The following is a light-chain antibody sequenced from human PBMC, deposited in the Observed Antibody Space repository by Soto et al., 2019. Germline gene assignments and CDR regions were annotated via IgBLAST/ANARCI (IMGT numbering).Light chain of an antibody. CDR2: EVS. CDR1: SSDVGGYNY. Sequence: QSALTQPPSASGSPGQSVTISCTGTSSDVGGYNYVSWYQQHPGKAPKLMIYEVSKRPSGVPDRFSASKSGNTASLTVSGLQAEDEADYYCSSYAGNNNVVFGGGTQLTVL. CDR3: SSYAGNNNVV. J-gene: IGLJ7*01. V-gene: IGLV2-8*01.